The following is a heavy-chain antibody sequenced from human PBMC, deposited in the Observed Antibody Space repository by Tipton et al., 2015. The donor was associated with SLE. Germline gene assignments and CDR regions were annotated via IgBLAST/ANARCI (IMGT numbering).Heavy chain of an antibody. CDR3: ASRELRFLEFGYYSYGVDV. CDR1: GGSINSPTYY. J-gene: IGHJ6*02. Sequence: TLSLTCTVSGGSINSPTYYWGWFRQPPGKGLEWIGEINHSGSTNYNPSLKSRVTISIDTSKNQFSLKLTSVTAADTAVYYCASRELRFLEFGYYSYGVDVWGHGTTVTVSS. CDR2: INHSGST. D-gene: IGHD3-3*01. V-gene: IGHV4-39*07.